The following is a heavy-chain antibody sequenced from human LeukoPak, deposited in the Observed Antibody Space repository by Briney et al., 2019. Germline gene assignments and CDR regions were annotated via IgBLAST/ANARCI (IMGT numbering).Heavy chain of an antibody. Sequence: SVKVSCKASGGTFSSYAISWVRQAPGQGLEWMGGIIPIFGTANYAQKFQGRVTITTDESTSTAYMELSSLRSEDTAVYYCAGGGGLRDYDFWSGRDYWGQGTLVTVSS. J-gene: IGHJ4*02. V-gene: IGHV1-69*05. CDR1: GGTFSSYA. CDR2: IIPIFGTA. D-gene: IGHD3-3*01. CDR3: AGGGGLRDYDFWSGRDY.